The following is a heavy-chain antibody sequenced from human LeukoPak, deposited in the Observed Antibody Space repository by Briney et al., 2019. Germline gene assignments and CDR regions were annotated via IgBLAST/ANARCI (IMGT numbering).Heavy chain of an antibody. CDR2: INHSGST. Sequence: SETLSLTCAVYGGSFSGYYWSWIRQPPGKGLEWIGEINHSGSTNYNPSLKSRVTISVDTSKNQFSLKLSSVTAADTAVYCCARVGAYYYGSGSYYWFDPWGQGTLVTVSS. D-gene: IGHD3-10*01. CDR1: GGSFSGYY. J-gene: IGHJ5*02. CDR3: ARVGAYYYGSGSYYWFDP. V-gene: IGHV4-34*01.